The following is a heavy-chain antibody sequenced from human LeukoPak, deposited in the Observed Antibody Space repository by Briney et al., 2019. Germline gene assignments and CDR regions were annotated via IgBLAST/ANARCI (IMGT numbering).Heavy chain of an antibody. V-gene: IGHV3-30*02. Sequence: GGSLRLSCAAPGFTFSSYGMHWVRQAPGKGLEWVAFIRYDGSNKYYADSVKGRFTISRDNSKNTLYLQMNSLRAEDTAVYYCATLYQLLLDAFDIWGQGTMVTVSS. J-gene: IGHJ3*02. D-gene: IGHD2-2*01. CDR1: GFTFSSYG. CDR2: IRYDGSNK. CDR3: ATLYQLLLDAFDI.